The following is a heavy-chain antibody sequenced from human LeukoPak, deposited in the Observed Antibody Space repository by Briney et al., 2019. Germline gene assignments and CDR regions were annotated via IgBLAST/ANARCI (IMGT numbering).Heavy chain of an antibody. D-gene: IGHD2-15*01. Sequence: SVKVSCKASGGTFSSYAISWVRQAPGQGLEWMGRIIPILGIANYAQKFQGRVTITADKSTSTAYMELSSLRSEDTAVYYCARAQVAQHHLVVWGQGTLVTVSS. CDR2: IIPILGIA. V-gene: IGHV1-69*04. J-gene: IGHJ4*02. CDR3: ARAQVAQHHLVV. CDR1: GGTFSSYA.